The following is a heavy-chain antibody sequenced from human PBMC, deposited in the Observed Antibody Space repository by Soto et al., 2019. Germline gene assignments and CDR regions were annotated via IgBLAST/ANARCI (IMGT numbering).Heavy chain of an antibody. CDR1: GYTFTSYA. CDR2: INAGNGNT. D-gene: IGHD1-1*01. J-gene: IGHJ4*02. V-gene: IGHV1-3*01. Sequence: ASVQVSCKASGYTFTSYAMHCVRQAPGQRLEWMGWINAGNGNTKYSQKFQGRVTITRDTSASTAYMELNSLRVEDTAVYYCAKKVPGSNPLDSWGQGALVTVSS. CDR3: AKKVPGSNPLDS.